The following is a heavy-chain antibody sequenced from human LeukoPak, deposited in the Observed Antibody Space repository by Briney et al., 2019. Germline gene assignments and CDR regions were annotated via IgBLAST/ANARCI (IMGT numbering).Heavy chain of an antibody. CDR2: INLDGRGT. J-gene: IGHJ4*02. CDR1: GFTFSSYW. D-gene: IGHD1-1*01. Sequence: GGSLRLSCAASGFTFSSYWMHWVRQAPGKGLVWVSRINLDGRGTTYADSVKGRFTISRDNAKNTLYLQMNSLRDDDTGIYYCARDERGNWNDTPRYWGQGTLVTVSS. V-gene: IGHV3-74*01. CDR3: ARDERGNWNDTPRY.